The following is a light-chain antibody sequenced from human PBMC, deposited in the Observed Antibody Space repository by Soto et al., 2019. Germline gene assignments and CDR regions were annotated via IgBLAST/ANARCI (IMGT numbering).Light chain of an antibody. J-gene: IGKJ1*01. Sequence: VVLTRSPATLSLSPGERATRSCKASQSIGNYLAWYQQKPGQAPSLLIYDASNRATGIPARFSGSGSGTDFTLTITSLEPEDVAVYYCLQRSNWLWTFGQGTKLDIK. CDR1: QSIGNY. CDR3: LQRSNWLWT. CDR2: DAS. V-gene: IGKV3-11*01.